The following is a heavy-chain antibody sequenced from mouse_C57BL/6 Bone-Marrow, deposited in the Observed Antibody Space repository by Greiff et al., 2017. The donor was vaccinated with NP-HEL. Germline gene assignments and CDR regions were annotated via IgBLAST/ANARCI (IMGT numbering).Heavy chain of an antibody. D-gene: IGHD3-2*02. Sequence: EVMLVESGGGLVQPGGSMKLSCAASGFTFSDAWMDWVRQSPEKGLEWVAEIRNKANNHATYYAESVKGRFTISRDDSKISVYLQMNSLRAEDTGIYYCTRTAHATFDYWGQGTTLTVSS. V-gene: IGHV6-6*01. CDR1: GFTFSDAW. J-gene: IGHJ2*01. CDR2: IRNKANNHAT. CDR3: TRTAHATFDY.